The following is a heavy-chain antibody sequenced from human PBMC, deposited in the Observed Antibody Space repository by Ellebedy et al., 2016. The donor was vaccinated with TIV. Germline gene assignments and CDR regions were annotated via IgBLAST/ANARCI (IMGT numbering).Heavy chain of an antibody. V-gene: IGHV3-23*01. CDR3: ARDPVGVGPAFDV. Sequence: GESLKISCAASGFTFSTYGMHWVRQAPGEGLEWVSGVSGSGASTYYADSVKGRFTISRDNSKDTLFLQMNSLRAEDTAIYFCARDPVGVGPAFDVWGQGTMVTVSS. D-gene: IGHD4-23*01. J-gene: IGHJ3*01. CDR1: GFTFSTYG. CDR2: VSGSGAST.